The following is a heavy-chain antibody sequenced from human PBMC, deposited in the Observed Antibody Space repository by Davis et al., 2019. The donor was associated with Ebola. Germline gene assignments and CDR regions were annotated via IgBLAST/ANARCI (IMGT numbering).Heavy chain of an antibody. Sequence: GGSLRLSCAASGFTFSTYSMSWVRQAPGKGLEWVSYISSSSSTIYYADSVKGRFTISRDNSKNTLHLQMNSLRVEDTAVYFCAREPTGNYYYFYGMDVWGKGTTVSVSS. CDR3: AREPTGNYYYFYGMDV. CDR2: ISSSSSTI. V-gene: IGHV3-48*01. J-gene: IGHJ6*04. CDR1: GFTFSTYS. D-gene: IGHD4-11*01.